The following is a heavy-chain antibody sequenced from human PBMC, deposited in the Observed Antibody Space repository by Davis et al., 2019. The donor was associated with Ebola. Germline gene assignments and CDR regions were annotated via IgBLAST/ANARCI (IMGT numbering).Heavy chain of an antibody. V-gene: IGHV4-61*09. CDR2: IYTSGST. CDR3: ARSDRKWKFDL. J-gene: IGHJ5*02. D-gene: IGHD1-20*01. Sequence: SETLSLTCTVSGGSISSGGYYWSWIRQPAGKGLEWIGHIYTSGSTNYNPSLKSRVTISLDTSKNQFSLNLNSVTDADTAVYYCARSDRKWKFDLWGQGALVTVS. CDR1: GGSISSGGYY.